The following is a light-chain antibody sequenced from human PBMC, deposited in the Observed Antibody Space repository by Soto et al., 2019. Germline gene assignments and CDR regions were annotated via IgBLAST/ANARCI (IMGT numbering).Light chain of an antibody. CDR3: QRYGSSPWA. CDR2: GAS. V-gene: IGKV3-20*01. J-gene: IGKJ1*01. Sequence: EIVLAQSPGTLSLSPGERATLSCRASQSVTNSFLAWYQQKPGQAPRLLIYGASRRATGIPDRFTGSGSGTDFTLTISRLEPEDFAVYYCQRYGSSPWAFGQGTKVEI. CDR1: QSVTNSF.